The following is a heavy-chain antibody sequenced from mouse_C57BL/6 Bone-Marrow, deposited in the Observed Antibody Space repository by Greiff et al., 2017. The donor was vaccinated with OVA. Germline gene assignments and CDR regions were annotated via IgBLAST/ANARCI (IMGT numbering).Heavy chain of an antibody. CDR2: INPGSGGT. CDR3: ARKGGQAPFDY. V-gene: IGHV1-54*01. CDR1: GYAFTNYL. Sequence: QVQLQQSGAELVRPGTSVKVSCKASGYAFTNYLIEWVKQRPGQGLEWIGVINPGSGGTNYNEKFKGKATLNADKSSSTAYMQLSSLTSEDSAVYFCARKGGQAPFDYWGQGTTLTVSS. D-gene: IGHD3-3*01. J-gene: IGHJ2*01.